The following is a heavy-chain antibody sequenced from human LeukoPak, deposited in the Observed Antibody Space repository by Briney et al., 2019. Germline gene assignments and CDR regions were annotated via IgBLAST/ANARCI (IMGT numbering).Heavy chain of an antibody. CDR2: ISGSGGST. D-gene: IGHD3-10*01. V-gene: IGHV3-23*01. J-gene: IGHJ5*02. Sequence: PGGSLRLSCAASGFTFSSYAMSWVRQAPGKGLEWVSAISGSGGSTYYADSVKGRFTISRDNSKNSLYLQMNSLRAEDTAVYYCAKDRVRHYFGSGTWGQGTLVTVSS. CDR3: AKDRVRHYFGSGT. CDR1: GFTFSSYA.